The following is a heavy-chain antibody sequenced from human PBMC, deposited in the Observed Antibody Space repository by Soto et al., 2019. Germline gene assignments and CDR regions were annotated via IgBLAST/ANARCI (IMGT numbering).Heavy chain of an antibody. Sequence: GGSLRLSCAASGFTFSSYSMNWVRQAPGKGLEWVSYISSSGSTTYYADSVGGRFTISRDNAKNSLFLQMNSLRDEDTAVYYCGRDGTGSYCTDYWGQGTLVTVSS. J-gene: IGHJ4*02. D-gene: IGHD1-26*01. CDR3: GRDGTGSYCTDY. V-gene: IGHV3-48*02. CDR2: ISSSGSTT. CDR1: GFTFSSYS.